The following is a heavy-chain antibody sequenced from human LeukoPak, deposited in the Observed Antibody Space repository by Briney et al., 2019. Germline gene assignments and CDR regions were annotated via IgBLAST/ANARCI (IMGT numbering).Heavy chain of an antibody. Sequence: SETLSLTCAVYGGSFSGYYWSWIRQPPGKGLEWIGEINHSGSTNYNPSLKSRVTISVDTSKNQFSLKLSSVTAAGTAVYYCAREAPIAAAGLYYGMDVWGQGTTVTVSS. CDR1: GGSFSGYY. V-gene: IGHV4-34*01. D-gene: IGHD6-13*01. CDR2: INHSGST. J-gene: IGHJ6*02. CDR3: AREAPIAAAGLYYGMDV.